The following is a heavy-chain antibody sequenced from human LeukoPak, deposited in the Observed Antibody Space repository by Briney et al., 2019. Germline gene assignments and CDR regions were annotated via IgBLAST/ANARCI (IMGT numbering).Heavy chain of an antibody. CDR1: GFTFSSYG. J-gene: IGHJ4*02. CDR3: AKGSSGYCSGGSCHKFDY. CDR2: ISYDGSNK. Sequence: GGSLRHSCAASGFTFSSYGMHWVRQAPGKGLEWVAVISYDGSNKYYADSVKGRFTISRDNSKNTLYLQMNSLRAEDTAVYYCAKGSSGYCSGGSCHKFDYWGQGTLVTVSS. D-gene: IGHD2-15*01. V-gene: IGHV3-30*18.